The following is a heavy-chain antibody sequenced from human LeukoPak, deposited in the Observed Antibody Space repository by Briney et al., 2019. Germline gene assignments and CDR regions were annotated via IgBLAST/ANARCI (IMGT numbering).Heavy chain of an antibody. CDR3: ARDRITVFGVVTAPNWFDP. D-gene: IGHD3-3*01. J-gene: IGHJ5*02. CDR2: ISGSSTTI. V-gene: IGHV3-48*01. CDR1: GFTFSNYN. Sequence: PGGSLRLSCAASGFTFSNYNINWVRQAPGKGLEWVSYISGSSTTIHYADSVKGRFTISRDNAKNSLYLQMNSLRAEDTAVYYCARDRITVFGVVTAPNWFDPWGQGTLVTVSS.